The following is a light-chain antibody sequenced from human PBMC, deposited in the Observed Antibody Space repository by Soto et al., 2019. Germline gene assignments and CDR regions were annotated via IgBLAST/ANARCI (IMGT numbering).Light chain of an antibody. J-gene: IGKJ4*01. CDR3: QKHNGAPLT. Sequence: DIQMTQSPSSLSASVGDRVTITCRASQVIGTYLSWYQQKPGKVPKLLIYTSSTLQSGVPSRFSGSGYGTDFTLTITSLQPADVATYYCQKHNGAPLTFGGGTKVEIK. CDR1: QVIGTY. V-gene: IGKV1-27*01. CDR2: TSS.